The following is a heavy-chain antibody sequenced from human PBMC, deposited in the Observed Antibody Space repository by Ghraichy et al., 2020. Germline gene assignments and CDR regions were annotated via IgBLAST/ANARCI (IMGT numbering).Heavy chain of an antibody. CDR1: GFTFGNYS. CDR2: ISRSGGTI. Sequence: GGSLRLSCAASGFTFGNYSMNWVRQAPGKGLEWVSYISRSGGTIYYADSAKGRFTISRDNAKNSLYLQMNSLRAEDTAVYYCARVTWFDSSGYYLDNWGQGTLVTVSS. CDR3: ARVTWFDSSGYYLDN. J-gene: IGHJ4*02. D-gene: IGHD3-22*01. V-gene: IGHV3-48*04.